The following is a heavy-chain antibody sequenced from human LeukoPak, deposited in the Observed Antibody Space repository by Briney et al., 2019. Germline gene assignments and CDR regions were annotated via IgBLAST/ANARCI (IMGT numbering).Heavy chain of an antibody. Sequence: GGSLRLSCAASGFTFNSYSMNWVRQAPGKGLEWVSSISTTSLHIYYADSLRGRFTISRDNAKNSLYLQMNSLRAEDTAVYYCARDRSIVDTAMPMLFDPWGQGTLVTVSS. D-gene: IGHD5-18*01. CDR1: GFTFNSYS. CDR3: ARDRSIVDTAMPMLFDP. J-gene: IGHJ5*02. CDR2: ISTTSLHI. V-gene: IGHV3-21*01.